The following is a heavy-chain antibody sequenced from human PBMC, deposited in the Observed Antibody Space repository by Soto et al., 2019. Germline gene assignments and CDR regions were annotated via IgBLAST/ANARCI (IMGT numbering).Heavy chain of an antibody. CDR2: IHYNGNT. D-gene: IGHD5-12*01. J-gene: IGHJ4*02. Sequence: QVQLQVSAPGLVKPSETLSLTCTVSGDSISAYSWSWVRQPPGKGLEWIGNIHYNGNTKYNPSLKSPVTMSVDTSKNQFSLKLISVTAADTAKYVCAREGNLGRWLQPLDFWGQGTLVTVSS. CDR3: AREGNLGRWLQPLDF. V-gene: IGHV4-59*01. CDR1: GDSISAYS.